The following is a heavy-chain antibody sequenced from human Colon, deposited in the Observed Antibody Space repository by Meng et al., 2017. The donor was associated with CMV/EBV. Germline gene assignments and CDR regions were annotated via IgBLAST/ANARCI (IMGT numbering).Heavy chain of an antibody. CDR2: INPISGQT. CDR1: GYHFADYY. CDR3: ARDKFYDSPDD. V-gene: IGHV1-46*01. Sequence: SVKVPCKASGYHFADYYMHWVRQAPGQGPEWVGIINPISGQTTYAQKFQDRITITRDTYTNTVYLELRSLKSEDTAIFYCARDKFYDSPDDWGQGTLVTVSS. J-gene: IGHJ4*02. D-gene: IGHD3-22*01.